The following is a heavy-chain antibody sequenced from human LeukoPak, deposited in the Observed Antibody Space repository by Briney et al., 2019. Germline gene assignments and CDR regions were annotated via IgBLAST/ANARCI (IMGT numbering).Heavy chain of an antibody. CDR1: GYTFTSYY. D-gene: IGHD4/OR15-4a*01. CDR2: INPSGGST. V-gene: IGHV1-46*01. J-gene: IGHJ4*02. Sequence: ASVKVSCKASGYTFTSYYMHWVRQAPGQGLEWMGIINPSGGSTSYAQKFQGRVTMTRDMSTSTVYMELSSLRSEDTAVYYCARDLTSTSPSGYCFDYWGQGTLVTVSS. CDR3: ARDLTSTSPSGYCFDY.